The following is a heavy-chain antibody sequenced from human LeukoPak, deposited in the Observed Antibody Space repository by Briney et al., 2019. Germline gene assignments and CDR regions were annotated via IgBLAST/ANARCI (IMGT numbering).Heavy chain of an antibody. CDR3: AKDIGSYYDY. CDR1: GFTFSNYA. V-gene: IGHV3-30*04. CDR2: ISYAGSNK. J-gene: IGHJ4*02. Sequence: GGSLRLSCAASGFTFSNYAMHWVRQAPGKGLEWVAVISYAGSNKYYADSVKGRFTISRDNSKNTLYLEMNSLRAEDTAVYYRAKDIGSYYDYWGQGILVTVSS. D-gene: IGHD3-10*01.